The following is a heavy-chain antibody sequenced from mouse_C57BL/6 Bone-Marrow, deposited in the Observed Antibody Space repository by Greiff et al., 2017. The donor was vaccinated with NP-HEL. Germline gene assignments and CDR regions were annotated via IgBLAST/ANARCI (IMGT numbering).Heavy chain of an antibody. CDR2: IYPRSGNT. V-gene: IGHV1-81*01. CDR1: GYTFTSYG. CDR3: AFHYYGSSYWYFDV. Sequence: QVQLQQSGAELARPGASVKLSCKASGYTFTSYGISWVKQRTGQGLEWIGEIYPRSGNTYYNEKFKGKATLTADKSSSTAYMELRSLTSEDSAVYFGAFHYYGSSYWYFDVWGTGTTVTVSS. J-gene: IGHJ1*03. D-gene: IGHD1-1*01.